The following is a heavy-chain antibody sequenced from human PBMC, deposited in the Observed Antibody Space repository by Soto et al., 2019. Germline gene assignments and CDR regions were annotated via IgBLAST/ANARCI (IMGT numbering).Heavy chain of an antibody. CDR3: ARERMTMIGGYVDY. D-gene: IGHD3-22*01. CDR1: GGSISSYY. Sequence: SETLSLTSTVSGGSISSYYWSWIRQPPGKGLEWIGYIYYSGSTNYNPSLKSRVTISVDTSKNQFALKLSSVTAADTAVYYCARERMTMIGGYVDYGGQGTLVTVSS. V-gene: IGHV4-59*01. J-gene: IGHJ4*02. CDR2: IYYSGST.